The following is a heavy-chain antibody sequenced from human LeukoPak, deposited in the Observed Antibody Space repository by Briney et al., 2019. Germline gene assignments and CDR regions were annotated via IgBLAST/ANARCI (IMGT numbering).Heavy chain of an antibody. CDR2: ISSSSSTI. D-gene: IGHD1-26*01. J-gene: IGHJ4*02. Sequence: GGSLRLSCAASGFTFSSYNMNWVRLAPGKGLEWVSYISSSSSTIYYADSVKGRFTVSRDNSKNTLYLQMNSLRAEDTAVYYCARDEVVGEIDYWGQGTLVTVSS. V-gene: IGHV3-48*01. CDR3: ARDEVVGEIDY. CDR1: GFTFSSYN.